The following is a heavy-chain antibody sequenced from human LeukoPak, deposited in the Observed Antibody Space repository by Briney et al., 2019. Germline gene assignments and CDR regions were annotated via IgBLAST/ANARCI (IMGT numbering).Heavy chain of an antibody. Sequence: GGSLRLSCTASGFSFRDYSMNWVRQAPGKGLEWVSYIRSNSDTIYYADSVKGRFTISRDKVKSSLFLQMNSLRVEDTAVYYCARAVSSNGRVGLFDSWGQGSLVTVSS. D-gene: IGHD2-2*01. J-gene: IGHJ5*01. CDR2: IRSNSDTI. CDR1: GFSFRDYS. V-gene: IGHV3-48*01. CDR3: ARAVSSNGRVGLFDS.